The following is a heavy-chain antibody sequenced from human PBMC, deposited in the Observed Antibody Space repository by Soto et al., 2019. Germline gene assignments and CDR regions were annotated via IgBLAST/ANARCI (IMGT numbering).Heavy chain of an antibody. CDR2: IYYTGTT. V-gene: IGHV4-59*01. CDR3: ARYKSNYYYGMDI. CDR1: GRSILDSY. J-gene: IGHJ6*02. Sequence: PSCTLSVTCTFHGRSILDSYWGWIRQSPGKGLEWIGYIYYTGTTKYNPSLKSRVTISVDSSKNQFSLKLSSVTAADTAVYYCARYKSNYYYGMDIWGQGTTVT. D-gene: IGHD1-20*01.